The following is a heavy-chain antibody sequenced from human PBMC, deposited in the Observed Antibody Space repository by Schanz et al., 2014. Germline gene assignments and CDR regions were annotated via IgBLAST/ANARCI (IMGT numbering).Heavy chain of an antibody. CDR1: GFTFSSYA. Sequence: QVQLVESGGGVVQPGGSLRLSCAAYGFTFSSYAMHWVRQAPGKGLEWVALISNDGSIKYYADSVEGRFTISRDNSRNTLYLQMNSLRTEDTAVYYCASPSGYSDYGTYFDFWGQGTLVTVSS. CDR2: ISNDGSIK. V-gene: IGHV3-30-3*01. D-gene: IGHD5-12*01. CDR3: ASPSGYSDYGTYFDF. J-gene: IGHJ4*02.